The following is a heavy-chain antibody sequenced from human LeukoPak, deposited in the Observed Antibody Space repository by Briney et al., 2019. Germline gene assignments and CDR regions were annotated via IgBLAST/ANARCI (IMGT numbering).Heavy chain of an antibody. V-gene: IGHV3-72*01. CDR2: TRNKASSFTT. CDR1: GFTLSDQY. J-gene: IGHJ4*02. CDR3: ARGRSQLWSDFDY. D-gene: IGHD5-18*01. Sequence: GGSLRLSCAASGFTLSDQYVDWVRQAPGKGLEWVGRTRNKASSFTTEYAASVKGRFTISRDDSKNSVYLQMNGLKTEDTAVYYCARGRSQLWSDFDYWGQGTLVTVSS.